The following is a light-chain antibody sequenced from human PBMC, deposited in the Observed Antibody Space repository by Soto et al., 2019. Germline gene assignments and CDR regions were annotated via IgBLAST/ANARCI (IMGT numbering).Light chain of an antibody. CDR2: DNN. Sequence: QSVLTQSPSVSAAPGQKVTISCSGSSSNIGNNYVSWYQQLPGTAPKLLIYDNNKRPSGIPDRFSGSKSGTSATLGITGLQTGDEADYYCGTWDSSFYVFGTGTKVTVL. J-gene: IGLJ1*01. CDR3: GTWDSSFYV. V-gene: IGLV1-51*01. CDR1: SSNIGNNY.